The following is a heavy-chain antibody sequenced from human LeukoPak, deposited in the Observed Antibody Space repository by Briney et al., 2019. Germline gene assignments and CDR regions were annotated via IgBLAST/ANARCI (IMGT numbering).Heavy chain of an antibody. CDR1: GFTIGCFA. CDR3: AKGLHYYVAMDV. D-gene: IGHD3-10*02. Sequence: GGSLRLSCAASGFTIGCFAMTWVRQAPGKGLEWVSSIGSDYKTHYSEFVKGRFAISRDNSQSTLFLQMNSLRAEDTALYYCAKGLHYYVAMDVWGQGTAVSVSS. V-gene: IGHV3-23*01. CDR2: IGSDYKT. J-gene: IGHJ6*02.